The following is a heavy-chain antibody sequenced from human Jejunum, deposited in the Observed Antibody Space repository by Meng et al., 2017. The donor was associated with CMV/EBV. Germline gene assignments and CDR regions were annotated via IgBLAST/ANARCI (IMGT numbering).Heavy chain of an antibody. D-gene: IGHD3-3*01. V-gene: IGHV3-23*01. Sequence: FTRIDFPWVRQAPGKGLEWVSGISGHSGSTYYADSVKGRFSISRDNSKNTVYLQMNSLRAEDTAVYYCASRPGAIFGVVIIPNFDYWGQGTLVTVSS. CDR3: ASRPGAIFGVVIIPNFDY. CDR1: FTRID. J-gene: IGHJ4*02. CDR2: ISGHSGST.